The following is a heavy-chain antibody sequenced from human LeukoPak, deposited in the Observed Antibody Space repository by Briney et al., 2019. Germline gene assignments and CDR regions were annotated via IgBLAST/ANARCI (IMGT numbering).Heavy chain of an antibody. D-gene: IGHD3-10*01. V-gene: IGHV1-18*01. CDR3: AQFFHSGSYYNGGYCYGMDV. CDR1: GYTFTSYG. Sequence: ASVKVSCKASGYTFTSYGISWVRQAPGQGLEWMGWISAYNGNTNYAQKLQGRVTMTTDTSTSTAYMELRSLRSDDTAVYYCAQFFHSGSYYNGGYCYGMDVWGQGTTVTVSS. J-gene: IGHJ6*02. CDR2: ISAYNGNT.